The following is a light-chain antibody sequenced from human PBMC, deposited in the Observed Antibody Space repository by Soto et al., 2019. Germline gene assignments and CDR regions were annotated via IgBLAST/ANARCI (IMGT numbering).Light chain of an antibody. CDR2: GAS. CDR3: QHYCSP. V-gene: IGKV3-20*01. CDR1: QSVSSSY. J-gene: IGKJ3*01. Sequence: EIVLTQSPGTLSLSPGERATLSCRASQSVSSSYFAWYQQKPGQAPRLLIYGASSRATGIPDRFSGSGSGTNFTLTTSRLEPEDFAVYDCQHYCSPFGPGTKVHIK.